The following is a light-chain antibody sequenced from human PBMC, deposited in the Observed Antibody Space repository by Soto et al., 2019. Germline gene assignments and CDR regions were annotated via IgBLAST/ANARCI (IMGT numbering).Light chain of an antibody. J-gene: IGKJ2*01. V-gene: IGKV3-15*01. CDR2: GAS. Sequence: EIVLTQSPATLSVSPGERATLSCRASQSVGRTLAWYQQKPGQAPTLLVYGASTRANGTPARFSGSGSGTEFTLTISSLQYEDVAVYYCQQYNQWPPYTFGQGTRVEIK. CDR1: QSVGRT. CDR3: QQYNQWPPYT.